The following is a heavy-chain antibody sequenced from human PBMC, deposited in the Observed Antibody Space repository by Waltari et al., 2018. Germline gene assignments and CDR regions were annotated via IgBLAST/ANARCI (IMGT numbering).Heavy chain of an antibody. V-gene: IGHV4-31*01. J-gene: IGHJ3*02. Sequence: QVQLQESGPGLVKPSQTLSLTCTVSGGSISSVGSFWRWVRQHPGKGLEWIGYIYYSGSTYYNPSLKSLVTISVDTSKNQFSLKLSSVTAADTAVYYCARSARYAFDIWGQGTMVTVSS. CDR1: GGSISSVGSF. CDR3: ARSARYAFDI. CDR2: IYYSGST.